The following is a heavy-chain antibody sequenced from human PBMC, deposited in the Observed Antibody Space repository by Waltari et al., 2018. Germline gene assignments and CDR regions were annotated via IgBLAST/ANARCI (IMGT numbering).Heavy chain of an antibody. V-gene: IGHV4-34*02. J-gene: IGHJ5*02. CDR2: NDHTGVT. Sequence: QVQVQQWGAGLVKPSETLSLTCAVYGGSFSGYYWSCLRPPPGKALEWSGKNDHTGVTNYNPSRTRRATISVDTSRNQLALKLTSVTAADTAIYYCARSRYGLASPKFDPWGQGTLVTVSS. CDR3: ARSRYGLASPKFDP. D-gene: IGHD4-17*01. CDR1: GGSFSGYY.